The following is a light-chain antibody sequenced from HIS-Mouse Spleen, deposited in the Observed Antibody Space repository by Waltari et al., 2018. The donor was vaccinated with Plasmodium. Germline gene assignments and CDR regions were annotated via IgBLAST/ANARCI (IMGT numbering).Light chain of an antibody. CDR1: QSVSSN. J-gene: IGKJ3*01. CDR3: QQYNNWSFT. V-gene: IGKV3-15*01. Sequence: EIVMTQSPATLSVSPGESAPLSCRASQSVSSNLAWYQQKPGQAPRLLIYGASTRATGIPARFSGSGSGTEFTLTISSLQSEDFAVYYCQQYNNWSFTFGPGTKVDIK. CDR2: GAS.